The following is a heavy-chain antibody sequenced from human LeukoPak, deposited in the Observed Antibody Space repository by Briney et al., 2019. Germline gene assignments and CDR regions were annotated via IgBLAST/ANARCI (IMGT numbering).Heavy chain of an antibody. D-gene: IGHD3-22*01. CDR3: ARSGNYYDSSGYLEDAFDI. CDR2: IIPILGIA. CDR1: GGTFSSYA. J-gene: IGHJ3*02. V-gene: IGHV1-69*04. Sequence: ASVKVSCKASGGTFSSYAISWVRQAPGQGLEWMGRIIPILGIANYAQKFQGRVTITADKSTSTAYMELSSLRSEDTAVYCCARSGNYYDSSGYLEDAFDIWGQGTMVTVSS.